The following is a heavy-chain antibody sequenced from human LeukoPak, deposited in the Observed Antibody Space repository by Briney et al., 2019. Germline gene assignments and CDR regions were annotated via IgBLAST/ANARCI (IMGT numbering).Heavy chain of an antibody. Sequence: ASVKVSCKASGYTFTGYYMHWMRQAPGQGLEWMGWINPNSGGTNYAQKFQGRVTMTRDTSISTAYMELSRLRSDDTAVYYCAREVGSRCYDSSGYQGPTAWGQGTLVTVSS. J-gene: IGHJ4*02. D-gene: IGHD3-22*01. V-gene: IGHV1-2*02. CDR3: AREVGSRCYDSSGYQGPTA. CDR2: INPNSGGT. CDR1: GYTFTGYY.